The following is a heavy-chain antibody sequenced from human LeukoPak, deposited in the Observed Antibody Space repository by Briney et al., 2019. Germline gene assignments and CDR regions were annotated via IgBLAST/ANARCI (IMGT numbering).Heavy chain of an antibody. CDR3: ATGAAYYYDSSGLGSFDY. J-gene: IGHJ4*02. D-gene: IGHD3-22*01. CDR1: GYIFTNYY. V-gene: IGHV1-46*01. CDR2: INPSGGST. Sequence: ASVKVSCKASGYIFTNYYIHWVRQAPGQGLEWMGVINPSGGSTTYAQKFQGRVTMTRDTSTSTVYMELSSLRSEDTAVYYCATGAAYYYDSSGLGSFDYWGQGTLVTVSS.